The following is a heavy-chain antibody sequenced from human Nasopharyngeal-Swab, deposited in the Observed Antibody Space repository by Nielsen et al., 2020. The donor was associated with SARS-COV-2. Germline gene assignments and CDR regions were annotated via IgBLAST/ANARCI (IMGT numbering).Heavy chain of an antibody. CDR2: ISGSGGST. Sequence: GESLKISCAASGFTVSDYAMSWVRQAPGKGLEWVSTISGSGGSTYYADSVKGRFTISRDSSKNTLYLQMNSLRAEDTAVYYCASDCSGGSCYSGNIWGQGTMVTVSS. D-gene: IGHD2-15*01. CDR3: ASDCSGGSCYSGNI. V-gene: IGHV3-23*01. J-gene: IGHJ3*02. CDR1: GFTVSDYA.